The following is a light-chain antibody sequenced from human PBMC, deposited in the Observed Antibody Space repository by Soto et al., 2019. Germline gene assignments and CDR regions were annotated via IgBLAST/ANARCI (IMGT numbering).Light chain of an antibody. Sequence: DIQMTQSPSTLSASVGDRVTITCRASQSISNWLAWYQQKPGKAPKLLMYKASSLERGVPSRFSGSGSGTEFTLTISGLQPDDFATYYCQQYNSSPTFDQGTKVEIK. V-gene: IGKV1-5*03. CDR1: QSISNW. CDR3: QQYNSSPT. CDR2: KAS. J-gene: IGKJ1*01.